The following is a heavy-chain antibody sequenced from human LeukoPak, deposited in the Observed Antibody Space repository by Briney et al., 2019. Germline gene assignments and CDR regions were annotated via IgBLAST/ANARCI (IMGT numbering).Heavy chain of an antibody. V-gene: IGHV4-4*02. Sequence: SETLSLTCAVSGGSISSNNWWTWVRQAPGKGLEWIGEIYHYGTTNYNPSLKGRVTISVDKSKNQFSLKFNSVTAADTAVYYCAGGPSLGAHLDYWGQGTLVTVSS. CDR1: GGSISSNNW. D-gene: IGHD1-26*01. CDR3: AGGPSLGAHLDY. J-gene: IGHJ4*02. CDR2: IYHYGTT.